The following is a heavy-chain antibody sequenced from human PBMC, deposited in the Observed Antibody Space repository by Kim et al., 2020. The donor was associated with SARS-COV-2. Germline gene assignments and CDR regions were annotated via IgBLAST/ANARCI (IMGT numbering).Heavy chain of an antibody. J-gene: IGHJ5*02. V-gene: IGHV4-31*02. D-gene: IGHD3-10*01. CDR3: ARDQMGGDNWFDP. Sequence: YNPSLKSRVTISVDTSKNQFSLKLSSVTAADTAVYYCARDQMGGDNWFDPWGQGTLVTVSS.